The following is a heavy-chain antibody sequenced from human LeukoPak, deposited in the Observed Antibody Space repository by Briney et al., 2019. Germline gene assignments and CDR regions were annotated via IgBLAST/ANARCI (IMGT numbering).Heavy chain of an antibody. D-gene: IGHD2-2*02. V-gene: IGHV1-18*01. CDR1: GYTFTTYG. CDR3: ARELYGRFEY. J-gene: IGHJ4*02. CDR2: INPYNGNT. Sequence: ASVKLSCNASGYTFTTYGISWVRQAPGQGLECMGWINPYNGNTNYAKKLQGRVTMTTDTSTSTAYMELRSLRSDDTAVYYCARELYGRFEYWGQGTLVTVSS.